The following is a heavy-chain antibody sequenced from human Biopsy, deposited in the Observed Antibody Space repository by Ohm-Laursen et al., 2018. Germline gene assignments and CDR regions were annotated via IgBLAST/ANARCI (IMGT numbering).Heavy chain of an antibody. CDR1: GYTLTGYF. V-gene: IGHV1-2*04. D-gene: IGHD3-9*01. Sequence: SVKVSCKPSGYTLTGYFLHWVRQVPGQGLEWMGWINPNSGTTKIAENFQGSVTMTRDTSITTAYLDLTRLTSDDTAVYFCAKGQDLTAGAEYFQYWGQGALITVSS. J-gene: IGHJ1*01. CDR2: INPNSGTT. CDR3: AKGQDLTAGAEYFQY.